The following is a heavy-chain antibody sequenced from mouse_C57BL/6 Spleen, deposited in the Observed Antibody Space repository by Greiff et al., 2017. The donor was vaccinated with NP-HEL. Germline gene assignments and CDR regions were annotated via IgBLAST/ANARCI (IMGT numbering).Heavy chain of an antibody. D-gene: IGHD1-1*01. J-gene: IGHJ3*01. CDR3: ASEGYGSIPFAY. CDR2: IWGVGST. V-gene: IGHV2-6*01. Sequence: VKVVESGPGLVAPSQSLSITCTVSGFSLTSYGVDWVRQSPGKGLEWLGVIWGVGSTNYNSALKSRLSISKDNSRSQVFLKMNSLQTDDTAMYYCASEGYGSIPFAYWGQGTLVTVSA. CDR1: GFSLTSYG.